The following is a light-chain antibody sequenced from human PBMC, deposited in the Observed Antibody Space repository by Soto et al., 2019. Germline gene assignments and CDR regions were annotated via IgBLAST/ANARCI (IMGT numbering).Light chain of an antibody. CDR3: AAWDDSLNAVV. J-gene: IGLJ2*01. CDR1: NSNIGSNT. CDR2: NNN. V-gene: IGLV1-44*01. Sequence: QSVLTQPPSASGTPGQRVTISCSGSNSNIGSNTVNWYQQLPGTAPKLLIYNNNQRPSGVPDRFSGSKSGTSASLAISGLQSEDEADYYCAAWDDSLNAVVFGGGTK.